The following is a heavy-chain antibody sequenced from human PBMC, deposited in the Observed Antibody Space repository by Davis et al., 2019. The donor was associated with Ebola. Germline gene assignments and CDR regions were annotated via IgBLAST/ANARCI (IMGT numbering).Heavy chain of an antibody. CDR3: ARDSRIAAAGRTFAFDI. CDR2: ISSSSSYI. Sequence: GESLKISCAASGFTFSSYSMNWVRQAPGKGLEWVSSISSSSSYIYYADSVKGRFTISRDNAKNSLYLQMNSLRAEDTAVYYCARDSRIAAAGRTFAFDIWGQGTMVTVSS. J-gene: IGHJ3*02. D-gene: IGHD6-13*01. V-gene: IGHV3-21*01. CDR1: GFTFSSYS.